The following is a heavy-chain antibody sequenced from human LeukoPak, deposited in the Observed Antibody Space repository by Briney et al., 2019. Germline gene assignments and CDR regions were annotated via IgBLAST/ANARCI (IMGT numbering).Heavy chain of an antibody. D-gene: IGHD5-18*01. CDR3: ARDTPPRRRSDY. CDR2: MNPNSGIT. V-gene: IGHV1-8*03. J-gene: IGHJ4*02. CDR1: GYTFTNYD. Sequence: ASVKVSCKASGYTFTNYDINWVRQATGQGLEWMGWMNPNSGITAYAQKFQGRVTITRNTSISTAYMELSSLRSEDTAVYFCARDTPPRRRSDYWGQGTLVTVSS.